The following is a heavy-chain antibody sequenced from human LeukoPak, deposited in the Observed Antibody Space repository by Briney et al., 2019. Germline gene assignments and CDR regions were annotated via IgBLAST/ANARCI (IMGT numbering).Heavy chain of an antibody. CDR1: GDSFSSNSAA. V-gene: IGHV6-1*01. Sequence: SQTLSLTCAISGDSFSSNSAAWNWIRQSPSRGLEWLGRTYYRSKWYNDYAVSVKSRITINPDTSKNQFSLQLNSVTPEDTAVYYCARDMYSCSGGSCYFGNHDVNWFDPWGQGTLVTVSS. CDR2: TYYRSKWYN. J-gene: IGHJ5*02. CDR3: ARDMYSCSGGSCYFGNHDVNWFDP. D-gene: IGHD2-15*01.